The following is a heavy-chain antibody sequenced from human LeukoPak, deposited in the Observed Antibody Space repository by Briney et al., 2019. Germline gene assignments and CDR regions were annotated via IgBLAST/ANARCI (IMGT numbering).Heavy chain of an antibody. J-gene: IGHJ4*02. V-gene: IGHV4-39*01. CDR3: ARTAYDSSDFYRFDY. CDR2: IYYSGST. D-gene: IGHD3-22*01. Sequence: SETLSLTCTVSGGSISSSSYYWGWIRQPPGKGLEWIGGIYYSGSTYYNPSLRSRVTISVDTSKNQFSLKLSSVTAADTSVYYCARTAYDSSDFYRFDYWGQGTLVTVSS. CDR1: GGSISSSSYY.